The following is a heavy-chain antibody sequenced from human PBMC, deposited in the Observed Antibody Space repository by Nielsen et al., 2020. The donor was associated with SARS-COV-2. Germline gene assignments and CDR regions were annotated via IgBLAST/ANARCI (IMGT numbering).Heavy chain of an antibody. CDR1: GGSISGYY. J-gene: IGHJ6*02. CDR3: ARERYYYGMDV. Sequence: SETLSLTCTVSGGSISGYYWSWIRQPPGKGLEWIGEINHSGSTNYNPSLKSRVTISVDTSKNQFSLKLSSVTAADTAVYYCARERYYYGMDVWGQGTTVTVSS. V-gene: IGHV4-34*01. CDR2: INHSGST.